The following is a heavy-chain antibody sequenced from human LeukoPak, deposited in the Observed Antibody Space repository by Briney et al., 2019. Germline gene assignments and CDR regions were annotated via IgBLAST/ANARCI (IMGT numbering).Heavy chain of an antibody. V-gene: IGHV3-48*03. CDR2: INTLGNVI. Sequence: PGGSLRLSCSASRFSFRSYEMYWVRQAPGQGLEWVAHINTLGNVISYRDSVRGRFTISRDNAKNSLYLQMSSLRAEDTAIYYCARVGYWELRPLYLDHWGPGTRVTVSS. J-gene: IGHJ4*02. D-gene: IGHD3-22*01. CDR1: RFSFRSYE. CDR3: ARVGYWELRPLYLDH.